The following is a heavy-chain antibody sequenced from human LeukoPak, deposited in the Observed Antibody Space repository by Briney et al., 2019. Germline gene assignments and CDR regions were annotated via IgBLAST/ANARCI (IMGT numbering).Heavy chain of an antibody. V-gene: IGHV1-3*01. CDR2: INAGSGNT. D-gene: IGHD6-19*01. CDR1: GYTFSSYA. Sequence: ASVKVSCKASGYTFSSYAMHWVRQAPGQRLEWMGWINAGSGNTKYSLKFQGRVTITRDTSASTAYMELSNLRSEDTAVYYCASGQYSSGWYLGNYYYGMDVWGKGTTVTVSS. CDR3: ASGQYSSGWYLGNYYYGMDV. J-gene: IGHJ6*04.